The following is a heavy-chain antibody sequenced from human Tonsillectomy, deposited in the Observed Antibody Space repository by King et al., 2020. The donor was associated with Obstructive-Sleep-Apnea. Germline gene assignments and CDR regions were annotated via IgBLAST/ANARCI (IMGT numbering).Heavy chain of an antibody. CDR2: ISYDGSNK. D-gene: IGHD1-26*01. V-gene: IGHV3-30*04. J-gene: IGHJ4*02. Sequence: VQLVESGGGVVQPGRSLRLSCAASGFTFSSYAMHWVRQAPGKGLEWVAVISYDGSNKYYADSVKGRFTIYRDNSKNTLYMQMNSLRAEDTAVYYCSRDGVAGATWWGHFDYWGQGTLVTVSS. CDR3: SRDGVAGATWWGHFDY. CDR1: GFTFSSYA.